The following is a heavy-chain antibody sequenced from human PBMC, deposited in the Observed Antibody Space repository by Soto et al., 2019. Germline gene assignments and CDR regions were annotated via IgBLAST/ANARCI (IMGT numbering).Heavy chain of an antibody. V-gene: IGHV3-11*06. D-gene: IGHD2-21*02. CDR2: ISPSSSDI. J-gene: IGHJ4*02. CDR1: GFTFTDEY. Sequence: KTGGSLRLSCAASGFTFTDEYMTWVRQAPGKGLEGLEWVSYISPSSSDINYSDSVKGRFTISRDNAKRLVYLQMNNLRAEDTAVYFCAADPRLPRFWGQGTPVTVSS. CDR3: AADPRLPRF.